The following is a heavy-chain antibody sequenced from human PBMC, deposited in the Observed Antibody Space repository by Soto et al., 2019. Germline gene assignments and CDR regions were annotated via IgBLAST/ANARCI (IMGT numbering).Heavy chain of an antibody. CDR1: GFTFSSYS. V-gene: IGHV3-21*01. CDR3: ARDFYPNYDFWSGWDYYYYGMDV. D-gene: IGHD3-3*01. Sequence: EVQLVESGGGLVKPGGSLRLSCAASGFTFSSYSMNWVRQAPGKGLEWVSSISSSSSYIYYADSVKGRFTISRDNAKNSLYLQMNSLRAEDTAVYYCARDFYPNYDFWSGWDYYYYGMDVWGQGTTVTVSS. J-gene: IGHJ6*02. CDR2: ISSSSSYI.